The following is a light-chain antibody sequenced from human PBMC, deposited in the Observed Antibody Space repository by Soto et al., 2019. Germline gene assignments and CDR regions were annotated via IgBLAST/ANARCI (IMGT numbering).Light chain of an antibody. J-gene: IGKJ1*01. CDR2: GTS. Sequence: EIVLTQSPGTLSLSPGERATLSCRASQGVSSGYLAWYQQNPGQAPRRLISGTSSRATGIPDRFSGSGAGTDFTLTISRLEPEDFAMYYCQQYGSSPRTFGQGTKVDIK. V-gene: IGKV3-20*01. CDR3: QQYGSSPRT. CDR1: QGVSSGY.